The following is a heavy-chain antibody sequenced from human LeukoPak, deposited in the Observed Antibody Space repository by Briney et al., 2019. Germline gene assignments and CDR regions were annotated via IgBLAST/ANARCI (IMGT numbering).Heavy chain of an antibody. J-gene: IGHJ4*02. Sequence: PGGSLRLSCAASGFTFSSYEMNWVRQAPGKGLEWVSYISSSGSTIYYADSVKGRFTISRDNAKNSLYLQMNSLRAEDTAVYHCARGGQYYYDSSGYYRNYYFDYWGQGTLVTVSS. CDR2: ISSSGSTI. CDR3: ARGGQYYYDSSGYYRNYYFDY. CDR1: GFTFSSYE. D-gene: IGHD3-22*01. V-gene: IGHV3-48*03.